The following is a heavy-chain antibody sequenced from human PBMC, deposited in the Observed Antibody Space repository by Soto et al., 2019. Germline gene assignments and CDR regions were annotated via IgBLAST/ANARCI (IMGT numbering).Heavy chain of an antibody. D-gene: IGHD2-21*01. CDR1: GYVFSSYG. Sequence: ASVKVSCKASGYVFSSYGFSWVRQAPGQGLEWMGWISPYNGKTKYAQKFQARATVTTDTSTTTAYMELRSLRFDDTAVYYCARLQYGACGYCIGDFEIWGQGTMVTASS. V-gene: IGHV1-18*04. CDR2: ISPYNGKT. J-gene: IGHJ3*02. CDR3: ARLQYGACGYCIGDFEI.